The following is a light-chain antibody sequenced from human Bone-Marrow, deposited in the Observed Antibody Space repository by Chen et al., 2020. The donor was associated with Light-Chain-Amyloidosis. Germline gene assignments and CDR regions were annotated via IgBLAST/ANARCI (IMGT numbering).Light chain of an antibody. CDR1: DLPTKY. V-gene: IGLV3-25*03. J-gene: IGLJ2*01. Sequence: SYELPQTPSVSVSSRQTARNTCSGDDLPTKYAYWYQQKPGQAPVLVIHRDTERPSGISEPFSGSRSGTTATLTISRVQAEDEADYHCQSADSSGTYEVIFGGGTKLTVL. CDR3: QSADSSGTYEVI. CDR2: RDT.